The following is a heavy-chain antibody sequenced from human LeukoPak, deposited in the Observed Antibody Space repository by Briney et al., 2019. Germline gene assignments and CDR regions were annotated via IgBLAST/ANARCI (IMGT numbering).Heavy chain of an antibody. J-gene: IGHJ4*02. CDR1: GFIFSNYG. Sequence: PGRSLRLSCAASGFIFSNYGMHWVRQAPGKGLEWVAVISYDGNNKYYADSVKGRFTISRDSSKNTLYLLMNSLRAEDTAVYYCARVGGSSSWYEYWGQGTLVTVSS. CDR3: ARVGGSSSWYEY. CDR2: ISYDGNNK. V-gene: IGHV3-30*03. D-gene: IGHD6-13*01.